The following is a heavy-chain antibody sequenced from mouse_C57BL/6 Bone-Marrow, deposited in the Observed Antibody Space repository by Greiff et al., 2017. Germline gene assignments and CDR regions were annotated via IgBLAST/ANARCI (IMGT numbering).Heavy chain of an antibody. CDR3: AKRVYYDYDDYAMDY. Sequence: VQLQQSGPGLVQPSQSLSITCTVSGFSLTSYGVHWVRQSPGKGLEWLGVIWRGGSTDYNAAFMSRLSITKDNSKSQVFFKMNSLQADDTAIYYCAKRVYYDYDDYAMDYWGQGTSVTVSS. V-gene: IGHV2-5*01. J-gene: IGHJ4*01. CDR2: IWRGGST. D-gene: IGHD2-4*01. CDR1: GFSLTSYG.